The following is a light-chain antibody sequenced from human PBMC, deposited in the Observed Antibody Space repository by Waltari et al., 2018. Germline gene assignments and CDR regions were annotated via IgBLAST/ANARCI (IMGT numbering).Light chain of an antibody. V-gene: IGLV1-44*01. CDR3: AAWDGSLNAYV. J-gene: IGLJ1*01. CDR2: PIS. Sequence: SVLTQPPSASGTPGQTVTIPCSGSSSNIGSNYVNWYQQFPGTAPKLLIYPISQRPLWVPDRFSGSKSGTSASLAISGLQSEDEADYYCAAWDGSLNAYVFGAGTKVTVL. CDR1: SSNIGSNY.